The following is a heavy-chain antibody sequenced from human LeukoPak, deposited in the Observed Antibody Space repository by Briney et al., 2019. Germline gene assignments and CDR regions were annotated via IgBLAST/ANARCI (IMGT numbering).Heavy chain of an antibody. Sequence: GGSLRLSCAASGFTFSSYSMNWVRQAPGKGLEWVSYISSSSSTIYYADSVKGRFTISRDNAKNSLYLQMNSLRAEDTTVYYCASDIGDYVDYWGQGTLVTVSS. D-gene: IGHD2-21*01. CDR3: ASDIGDYVDY. V-gene: IGHV3-48*01. CDR2: ISSSSSTI. J-gene: IGHJ4*02. CDR1: GFTFSSYS.